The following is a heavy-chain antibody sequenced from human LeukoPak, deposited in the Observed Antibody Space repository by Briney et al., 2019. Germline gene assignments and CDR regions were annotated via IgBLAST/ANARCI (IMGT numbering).Heavy chain of an antibody. V-gene: IGHV3-23*01. J-gene: IGHJ4*02. CDR1: GITVSNYA. Sequence: GGSLRLSCVVSGITVSNYAINWVRQAPGKGLEWVSGISGSAGGTKYADSVKGRFTISRDNSLNTVYLQMNSLRAEDTAVYFCAKRGSVIRRILIIGFHKEAYYFDYWGQGILVTVSS. D-gene: IGHD3-10*01. CDR2: ISGSAGGT. CDR3: AKRGSVIRRILIIGFHKEAYYFDY.